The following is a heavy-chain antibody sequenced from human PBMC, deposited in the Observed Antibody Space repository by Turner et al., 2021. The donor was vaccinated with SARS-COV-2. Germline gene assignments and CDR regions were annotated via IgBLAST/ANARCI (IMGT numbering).Heavy chain of an antibody. CDR3: AKADRVMIVVVITLFDY. J-gene: IGHJ4*02. V-gene: IGHV3-23*01. D-gene: IGHD3-22*01. CDR1: GFTFSSYA. CDR2: ISGSGGTT. Sequence: EVQLLESGGGLVQPGGSLRLSCAASGFTFSSYAMSWVRQAPGKGLEWVSAISGSGGTTYYADSVKGRFTISRDNPKNTLFLQMNSLRAEDTAVYYYAKADRVMIVVVITLFDYWGQGTLVTVSS.